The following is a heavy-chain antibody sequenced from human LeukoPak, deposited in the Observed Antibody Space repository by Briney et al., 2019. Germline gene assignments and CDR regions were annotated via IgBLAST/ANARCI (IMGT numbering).Heavy chain of an antibody. CDR2: IKQDGSEK. Sequence: GGSLRLSCAASGFTFSSYWMSWVRQAPGKGLEWVANIKQDGSEKYYVDSVKGRFTISRDNSKNTLYLQMNSLRAEDTAVYYCAKDQTYYDSSDDAFDIWGQGTMVTVSS. J-gene: IGHJ3*02. D-gene: IGHD3-22*01. CDR1: GFTFSSYW. V-gene: IGHV3-7*03. CDR3: AKDQTYYDSSDDAFDI.